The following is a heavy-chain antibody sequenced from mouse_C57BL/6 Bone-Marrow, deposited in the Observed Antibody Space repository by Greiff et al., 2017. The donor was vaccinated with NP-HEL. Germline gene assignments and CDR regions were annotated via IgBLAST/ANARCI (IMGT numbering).Heavy chain of an antibody. V-gene: IGHV10-1*01. CDR1: GFSFNTYA. J-gene: IGHJ3*01. CDR2: IRSKSNNYAT. D-gene: IGHD2-3*01. Sequence: VQGVESGGGLVQPTGSLKLSCAASGFSFNTYAMNWVRQAPGKGLEWVARIRSKSNNYATYYADSVKDRFTISRDDSESMLYLQMNNLKTEDTAMYYCVRHLDGYIFANWGQGTLVTVSA. CDR3: VRHLDGYIFAN.